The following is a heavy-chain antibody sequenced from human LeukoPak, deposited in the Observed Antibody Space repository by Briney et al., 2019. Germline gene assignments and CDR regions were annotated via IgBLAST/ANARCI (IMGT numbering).Heavy chain of an antibody. J-gene: IGHJ5*02. V-gene: IGHV3-48*03. CDR2: ISSSGSTI. D-gene: IGHD2-2*01. CDR1: GFTFSSYE. CDR3: ARVPAAMCEGWFDP. Sequence: GGSLRLSCAASGFTFSSYEMNWVRQAPGKGLEWVSYISSSGSTIYYADSVKGRFTISRDNAKNSLYLQMNSLRAEDAAVYYCARVPAAMCEGWFDPWGQGTLVTVSS.